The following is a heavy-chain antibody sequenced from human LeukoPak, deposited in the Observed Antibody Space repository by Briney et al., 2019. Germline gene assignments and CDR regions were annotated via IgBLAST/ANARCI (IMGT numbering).Heavy chain of an antibody. CDR1: GGSISSYY. V-gene: IGHV4-4*07. CDR2: IYTSGST. CDR3: ARDLTEKLQWLVGFYYYYYMDV. J-gene: IGHJ6*03. Sequence: SETLSLTCTVSGGSISSYYWSWIRQPAGKGLEWIGRIYTSGSTNYNPSLKSRVTMSVDTSKNQFYLKLSSVTAADTAVYYCARDLTEKLQWLVGFYYYYYMDVWGKGTTVTVSS. D-gene: IGHD6-19*01.